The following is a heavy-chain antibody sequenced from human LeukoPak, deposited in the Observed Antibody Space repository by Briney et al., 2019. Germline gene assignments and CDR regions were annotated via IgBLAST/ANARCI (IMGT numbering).Heavy chain of an antibody. CDR1: GDSVSSNSTA. CDR3: ARDTVYSSGWYYDYYYYGMDV. J-gene: IGHJ6*02. V-gene: IGHV6-1*01. D-gene: IGHD6-19*01. Sequence: SQTLSLTCAISGDSVSSNSTAWNWIRRSPSRGLEWLGRTYYRSKWYNDYAVSVKSRITINPDTSKNQYSLQLNSVTPEDTAVYYCARDTVYSSGWYYDYYYYGMDVWGQGTTVTVSS. CDR2: TYYRSKWYN.